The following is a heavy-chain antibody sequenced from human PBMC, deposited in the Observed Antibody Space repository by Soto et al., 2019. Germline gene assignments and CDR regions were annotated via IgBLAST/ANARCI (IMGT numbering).Heavy chain of an antibody. Sequence: EVQLLESGGGSVQPGGSLRLSCAASGFTFSTFSMNWVRQAPGRGLEWISYISGGRRPICYADSVKGRFTNTRDNAKNSLYLQMDSLTHDDTAVYYCARDLCWAFESWGQGTLVTVSS. V-gene: IGHV3-48*02. D-gene: IGHD3-9*01. CDR2: ISGGRRPI. CDR3: ARDLCWAFES. CDR1: GFTFSTFS. J-gene: IGHJ4*02.